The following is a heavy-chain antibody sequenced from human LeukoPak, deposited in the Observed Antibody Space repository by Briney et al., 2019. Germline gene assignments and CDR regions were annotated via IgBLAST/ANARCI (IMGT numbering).Heavy chain of an antibody. J-gene: IGHJ4*02. CDR3: AKDPTAARYFDY. CDR2: ISSSGGST. CDR1: GFTFSTYW. D-gene: IGHD6-6*01. V-gene: IGHV3-23*01. Sequence: PGGSLRLSCSASGFTFSTYWMSWVRQAPGQGLEWVSAISSSGGSTYYADSVKGRFTISRDNSNNTLYLQMNSLRADDTALYYCAKDPTAARYFDYWGQGILVIVSS.